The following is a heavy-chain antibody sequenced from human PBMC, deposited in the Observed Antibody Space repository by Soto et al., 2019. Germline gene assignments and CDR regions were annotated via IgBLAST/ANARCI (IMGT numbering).Heavy chain of an antibody. D-gene: IGHD1-26*01. CDR2: IIPILRTA. V-gene: IGHV1-69*01. Sequence: QVQVVQSGAEVRKPGSSVRVSCKASGGTFTNYAFSWLRQAPGQGLEWVGGIIPILRTAKYAQKFQGRVTITADGSTSTVYMELSSLRSEDTAVYYCARDHSIVRGTYYFDYWGQGTLVTVSS. CDR3: ARDHSIVRGTYYFDY. CDR1: GGTFTNYA. J-gene: IGHJ4*02.